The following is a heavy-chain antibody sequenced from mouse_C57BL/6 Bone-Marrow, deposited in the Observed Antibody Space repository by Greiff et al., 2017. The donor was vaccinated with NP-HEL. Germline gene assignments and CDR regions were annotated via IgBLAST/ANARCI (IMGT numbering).Heavy chain of an antibody. Sequence: EVKLMESGGGLVQPGGSLKLSCAASGFTFSDYYMYWVRQTPEKRLEWVAYISNGGGSTYYPDTVKGRFTISRDNAKNTLYLQMSRLKSEDTAMYYCARPYGYDGYFDVWGTGTTVTVSS. CDR3: ARPYGYDGYFDV. CDR2: ISNGGGST. J-gene: IGHJ1*03. CDR1: GFTFSDYY. D-gene: IGHD2-2*01. V-gene: IGHV5-12*01.